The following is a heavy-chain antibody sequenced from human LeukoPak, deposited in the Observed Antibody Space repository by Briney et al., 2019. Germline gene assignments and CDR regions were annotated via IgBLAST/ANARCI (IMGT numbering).Heavy chain of an antibody. CDR3: ARGGGYTYGYLRGDAFDI. V-gene: IGHV3-53*01. CDR1: GFTVNSNY. D-gene: IGHD5-18*01. CDR2: IHSGGTT. Sequence: GGSLRLSCAASGFTVNSNYMSWVRQAPRKGLEWVSIIHSGGTTYYADSVKGRFIISRDKSKNTLYLQMNSLRAEDTAVYYCARGGGYTYGYLRGDAFDIWGQGTMVTVSS. J-gene: IGHJ3*02.